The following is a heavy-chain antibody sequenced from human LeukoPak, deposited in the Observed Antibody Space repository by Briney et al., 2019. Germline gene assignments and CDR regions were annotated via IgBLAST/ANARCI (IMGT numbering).Heavy chain of an antibody. D-gene: IGHD3-16*02. V-gene: IGHV3-30-3*01. J-gene: IGHJ4*02. CDR1: GFTFSSYA. CDR3: ARTRGFGMITFGGVIAAFDY. Sequence: GGSLRLSCAASGFTFSSYAMHWVRQAPGKGLEWVAVISYDGSNKYYADSVKGRFTISRDNSKNTLYLQMNSLRAEDTAVYYCARTRGFGMITFGGVIAAFDYWGQGTLVTVSS. CDR2: ISYDGSNK.